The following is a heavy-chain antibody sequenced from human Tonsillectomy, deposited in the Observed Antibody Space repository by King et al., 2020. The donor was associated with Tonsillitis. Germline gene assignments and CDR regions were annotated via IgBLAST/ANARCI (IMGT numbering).Heavy chain of an antibody. V-gene: IGHV5-10-1*03. J-gene: IGHJ4*02. CDR1: GYSFTSYW. D-gene: IGHD6-6*01. Sequence: VQLVQSGAEVKKPRESLRISCRGSGYSFTSYWITWVRQMPGKGLEWVGTIDPSDSYTNYSPSFQGHVTISADKSISTAYLQWSSLKASDTAMYYCARPSFTSSAFDYWGQGTLVTVSS. CDR3: ARPSFTSSAFDY. CDR2: IDPSDSYT.